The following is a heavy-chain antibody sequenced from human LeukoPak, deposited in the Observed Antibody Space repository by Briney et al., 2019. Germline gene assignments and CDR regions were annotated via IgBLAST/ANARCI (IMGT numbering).Heavy chain of an antibody. CDR1: GFTFTSSA. V-gene: IGHV1-58*01. CDR2: IVVGSGNT. J-gene: IGHJ6*04. CDR3: TTYGDSGPKDMDV. D-gene: IGHD4-17*01. Sequence: SVKVSCKASGFTFTSSAVQWVRQARGQRLEWIGWIVVGSGNTNYAQKFQERVTITRDMSTSTAYMELSSLKTEDTAVYYCTTYGDSGPKDMDVWGKGTTVTVSS.